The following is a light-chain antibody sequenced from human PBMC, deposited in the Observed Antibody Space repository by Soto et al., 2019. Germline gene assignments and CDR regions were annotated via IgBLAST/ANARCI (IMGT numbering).Light chain of an antibody. Sequence: QSALTQPPSVSGAPGRRVTISCTGSTSNIGAGYDVHWYQQLPGTAPKLLIYGNNYRPSGVPDRFSGSKSGTSASLAITGLQAEDEADYYCQSYDSSLSGHVVFGGGTKLTVL. V-gene: IGLV1-40*01. CDR2: GNN. CDR3: QSYDSSLSGHVV. CDR1: TSNIGAGYD. J-gene: IGLJ2*01.